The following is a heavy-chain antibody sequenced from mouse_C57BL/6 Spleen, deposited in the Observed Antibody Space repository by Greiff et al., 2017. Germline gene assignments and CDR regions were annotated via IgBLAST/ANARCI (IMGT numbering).Heavy chain of an antibody. Sequence: QVHVKQSGPELVKPGASVKLSCKASGYTFTSYDINWVKQRPGQGLEWIGWIYPRDGSTKYNEKFKGKATLTVDTSSSTAYMELHRLTSEDSAVYFCARGFGGYGSSYYAMDYWGQGTSVTVSS. V-gene: IGHV1-85*01. CDR1: GYTFTSYD. CDR3: ARGFGGYGSSYYAMDY. CDR2: IYPRDGST. J-gene: IGHJ4*01. D-gene: IGHD1-1*01.